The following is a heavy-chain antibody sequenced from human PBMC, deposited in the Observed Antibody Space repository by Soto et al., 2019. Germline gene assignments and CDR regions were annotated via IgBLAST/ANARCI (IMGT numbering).Heavy chain of an antibody. Sequence: SETLSLTCTVSGGSISSGGYYWSWIRQHPGKGLEWIGYIYYSGSTYYNPSLKSRVTISVDTSKNQFSLKLSSVTAADTAVYYCATSRGAQFYVFELRNWFAPWGQGTLVTVSS. J-gene: IGHJ5*02. D-gene: IGHD3-16*01. CDR1: GGSISSGGYY. CDR2: IYYSGST. CDR3: ATSRGAQFYVFELRNWFAP. V-gene: IGHV4-31*03.